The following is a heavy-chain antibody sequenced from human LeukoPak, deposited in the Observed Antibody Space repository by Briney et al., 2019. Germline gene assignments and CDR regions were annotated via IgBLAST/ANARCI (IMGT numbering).Heavy chain of an antibody. CDR3: ASLREAY. Sequence: GGSLRLSCAASGFTFSGYWMSWVRQAPGKGLEWVANIKQDGSEKYYVDSVRGRFTISRDNAKNSLYLQMNSLRAEDTAVYYCASLREAYWGQGTLVTVSS. CDR1: GFTFSGYW. J-gene: IGHJ4*02. V-gene: IGHV3-7*01. D-gene: IGHD1-26*01. CDR2: IKQDGSEK.